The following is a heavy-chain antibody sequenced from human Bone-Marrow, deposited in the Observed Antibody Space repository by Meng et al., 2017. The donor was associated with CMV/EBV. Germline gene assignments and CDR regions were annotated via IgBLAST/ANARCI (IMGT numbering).Heavy chain of an antibody. Sequence: GGSLRLSCAASGFTFSSYSMNWVRQAPGKGLEWVSYISSSSSTIYYADSVKGRFTISRDNAKNSLYLQMNSLRAEDTAVYYCARDHMYSGSYAIYYWGQGTLVTVSS. V-gene: IGHV3-48*04. J-gene: IGHJ4*02. CDR1: GFTFSSYS. CDR3: ARDHMYSGSYAIYY. CDR2: ISSSSSTI. D-gene: IGHD1-26*01.